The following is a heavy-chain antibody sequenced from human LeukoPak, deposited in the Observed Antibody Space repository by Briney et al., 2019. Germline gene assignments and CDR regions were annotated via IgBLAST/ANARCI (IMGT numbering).Heavy chain of an antibody. J-gene: IGHJ3*02. D-gene: IGHD1-26*01. CDR3: ARVGTEYSGSYYAFDI. V-gene: IGHV4-59*08. CDR2: IYYSGDT. CDR1: GGSINSYH. Sequence: SETLSLTCTVSGGSINSYHWSWIRQSPGKGLEWIGYIYYSGDTNYNPSLKSRVTISVDTSKNQFSLKLSSVTAADTAVYYCARVGTEYSGSYYAFDIWGQGTMVTVSS.